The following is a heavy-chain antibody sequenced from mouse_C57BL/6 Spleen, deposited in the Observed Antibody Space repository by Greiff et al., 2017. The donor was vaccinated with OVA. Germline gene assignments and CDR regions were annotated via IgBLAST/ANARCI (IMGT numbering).Heavy chain of an antibody. D-gene: IGHD1-1*01. CDR3: ARYDYYGSSYFDY. CDR2: IYPGSGST. J-gene: IGHJ2*01. Sequence: VQLKQPGAELVKPGASVKMSCKASGYTFTSYWITWVKQRPGQGLEWIGDIYPGSGSTNYNEKFKSKATLTVDTSSSTAYMQLSSLTSEDSAVYYCARYDYYGSSYFDYWGQGTTLTVSS. V-gene: IGHV1-55*01. CDR1: GYTFTSYW.